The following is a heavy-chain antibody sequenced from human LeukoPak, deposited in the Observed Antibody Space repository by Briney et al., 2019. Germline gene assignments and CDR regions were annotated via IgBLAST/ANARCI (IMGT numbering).Heavy chain of an antibody. J-gene: IGHJ5*02. Sequence: ASVKVSCKASGYTFTGYYMHWVRQAPGQGLEWMGWINPNSGGTNYAQKFQGRVTMTRDTSISTAYMELSRLRSDDTAVYYCARGFWRGGPGDWFDPWGQGTLVTVSS. V-gene: IGHV1-2*02. CDR2: INPNSGGT. CDR3: ARGFWRGGPGDWFDP. CDR1: GYTFTGYY. D-gene: IGHD2-15*01.